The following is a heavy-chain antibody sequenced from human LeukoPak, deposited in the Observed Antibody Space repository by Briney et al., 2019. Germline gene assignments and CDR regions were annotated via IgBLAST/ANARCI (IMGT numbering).Heavy chain of an antibody. V-gene: IGHV4-59*11. CDR2: IFYSGTT. Sequence: SGTLSLTCSVTGGSIRSHYWSWVRQPPGKGLDWIGHIFYSGTTYYNPSLRSRVAISVDRSKNQFSLKLTSVTAADTAVYYCARNPECGSACFYGMDVWGQGTTATVSS. J-gene: IGHJ6*02. CDR3: ARNPECGSACFYGMDV. D-gene: IGHD5-12*01. CDR1: GGSIRSHY.